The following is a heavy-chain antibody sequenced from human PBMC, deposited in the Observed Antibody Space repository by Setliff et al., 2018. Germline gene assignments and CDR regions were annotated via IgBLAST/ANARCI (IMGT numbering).Heavy chain of an antibody. CDR2: IYYSGST. CDR3: ARGLHSGTYWGTRPLGLDY. J-gene: IGHJ4*02. D-gene: IGHD1-26*01. Sequence: KPSETLSLTCTVSGGSINSGSYYWGWIRQPPGKGLEWIGSIYYSGSTYYKPSLKSRVSISIDTSKNQFSLKLSSVTAADTSVYYCARGLHSGTYWGTRPLGLDYWGQGSLVTVS. CDR1: GGSINSGSYY. V-gene: IGHV4-39*01.